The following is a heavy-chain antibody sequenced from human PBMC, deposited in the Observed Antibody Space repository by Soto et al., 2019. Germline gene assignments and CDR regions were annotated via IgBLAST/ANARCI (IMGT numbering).Heavy chain of an antibody. CDR2: INHSGST. CDR3: AREPGQGIAVAGTTVGFDY. J-gene: IGHJ4*02. Sequence: SETLSLTCAVYGGSFSGYYWSWIRQPPGKGLEWIGEINHSGSTNYNPSLKSRVTISVDTSKNQFSLKLSSVTAADTAVYYCAREPGQGIAVAGTTVGFDYWGQGTLVT. D-gene: IGHD6-19*01. V-gene: IGHV4-34*01. CDR1: GGSFSGYY.